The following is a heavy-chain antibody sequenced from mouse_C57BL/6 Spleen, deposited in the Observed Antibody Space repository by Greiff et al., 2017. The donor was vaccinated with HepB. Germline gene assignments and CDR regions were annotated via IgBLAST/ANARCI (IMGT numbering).Heavy chain of an antibody. J-gene: IGHJ1*03. CDR1: GYAFSSYW. CDR3: ARSGVTTVVEGHWYFDV. Sequence: QVQLQQSGAELVKPGASVKISCKASGYAFSSYWMNWVKQRPGKGLEWIGQIYPGDGDTNYNAKFKGKTTPTADKTSSTAYMQLSSLTLDDAAVYFCARSGVTTVVEGHWYFDVWGTGTTVTVSS. D-gene: IGHD1-1*01. V-gene: IGHV1-80*01. CDR2: IYPGDGDT.